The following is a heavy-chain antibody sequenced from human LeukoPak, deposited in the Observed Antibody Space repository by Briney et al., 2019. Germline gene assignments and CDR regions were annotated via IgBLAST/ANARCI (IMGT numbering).Heavy chain of an antibody. D-gene: IGHD3-10*01. Sequence: ASVKVSCKASGYTFTGYYMHWVRQAPGQGLEWMGWINPNSGGTNYAQKFQGRVTMTRDTSISTACMELRSLRSDDTAVYYCARGRITMVRGVMFYMDVWGKGTTVTVSS. CDR3: ARGRITMVRGVMFYMDV. V-gene: IGHV1-2*02. CDR1: GYTFTGYY. J-gene: IGHJ6*03. CDR2: INPNSGGT.